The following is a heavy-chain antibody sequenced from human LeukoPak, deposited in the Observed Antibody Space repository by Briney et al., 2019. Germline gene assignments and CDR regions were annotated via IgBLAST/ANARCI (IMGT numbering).Heavy chain of an antibody. CDR1: GFTFSSYG. CDR3: AKDGAAIAAAVGMDY. D-gene: IGHD6-13*01. Sequence: GRSLRLSCAASGFTFSSYGMHWVRQAPGKGLEWVAVISYDGSNKYYADSVKGRFTISRDNSKNTLYLQMNSLRAEDTAAYYCAKDGAAIAAAVGMDYWGQGTLVTVSS. CDR2: ISYDGSNK. V-gene: IGHV3-30*18. J-gene: IGHJ4*02.